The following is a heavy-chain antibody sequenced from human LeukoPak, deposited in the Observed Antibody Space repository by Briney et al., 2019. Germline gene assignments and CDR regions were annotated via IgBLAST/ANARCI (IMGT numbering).Heavy chain of an antibody. V-gene: IGHV1-2*02. D-gene: IGHD3-3*01. CDR1: GYTFTDYY. Sequence: ASVKVSCKASGYTFTDYYMQWVRQAPGQGLEWMGWINPNSGGTNYAQKFQGRVTMTRDASISTAYMELSRLRSDDTAVYYCARDRGSSPRFFDPWGQGTLVTVSS. CDR3: ARDRGSSPRFFDP. CDR2: INPNSGGT. J-gene: IGHJ5*02.